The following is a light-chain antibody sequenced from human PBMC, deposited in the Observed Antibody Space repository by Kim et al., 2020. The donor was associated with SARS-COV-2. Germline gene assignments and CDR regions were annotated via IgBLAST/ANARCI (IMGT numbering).Light chain of an antibody. Sequence: SASVVDRVTITCRASQSIRTYLNWYQQRPGKAPKLLLYSTSTLQSGVPSRFSGSGSGTDFTLTISSLLPEDFATYFCQQSYGSPYTFGQGTKLEI. J-gene: IGKJ2*01. V-gene: IGKV1-39*01. CDR1: QSIRTY. CDR2: STS. CDR3: QQSYGSPYT.